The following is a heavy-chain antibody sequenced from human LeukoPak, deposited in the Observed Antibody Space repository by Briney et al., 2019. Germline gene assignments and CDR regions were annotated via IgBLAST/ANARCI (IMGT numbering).Heavy chain of an antibody. CDR3: ARVAAGYSVNYFDY. CDR2: ISTGSSIT. Sequence: GGSLRLSCAASEFAFSTHNMNWVRQAPGKGLEWVSYISTGSSITYYADSVKGRFTISRDNVENSLYLQMNSLRDEDTAVYYCARVAAGYSVNYFDYWGQGTLVTVSS. D-gene: IGHD4-23*01. V-gene: IGHV3-48*02. J-gene: IGHJ4*02. CDR1: EFAFSTHN.